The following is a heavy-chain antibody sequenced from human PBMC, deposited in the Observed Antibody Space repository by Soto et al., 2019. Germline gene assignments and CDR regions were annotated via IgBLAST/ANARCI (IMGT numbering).Heavy chain of an antibody. CDR1: GGTFSSYA. J-gene: IGHJ6*02. Sequence: SVKVSCKASGGTFSSYAISWVRQAPGQGLEWMGGIIPIFGTANYAQKFQGRVTITADESTSTAYMELSSLRSEDTAVYYCACTMVRGVIITSDVWGQGTTVTVSS. CDR3: ACTMVRGVIITSDV. D-gene: IGHD3-10*01. V-gene: IGHV1-69*13. CDR2: IIPIFGTA.